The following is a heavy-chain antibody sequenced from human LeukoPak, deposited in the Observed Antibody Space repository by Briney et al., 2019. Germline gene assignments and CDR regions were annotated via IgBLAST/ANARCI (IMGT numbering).Heavy chain of an antibody. D-gene: IGHD3-10*01. Sequence: PGGSLRLSCAASGFTFSSYWMHWVRQAPGKGLVWVSRINSDGSSTTYADSVKGRFTISRDNAKNTLYLQMNSLRAEDTAVYYCARDYYGSGIDYWGQGTLVTVSS. CDR2: INSDGSST. CDR1: GFTFSSYW. CDR3: ARDYYGSGIDY. V-gene: IGHV3-74*01. J-gene: IGHJ4*02.